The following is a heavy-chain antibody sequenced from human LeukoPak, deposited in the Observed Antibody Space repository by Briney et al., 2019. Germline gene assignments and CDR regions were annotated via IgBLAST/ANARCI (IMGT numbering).Heavy chain of an antibody. D-gene: IGHD5-24*01. V-gene: IGHV1-3*01. Sequence: ASVKVSCKASGYTFTSYAMHWVRQAPGQRLEWMGWINAGNGNTKYSQKFQGRVTITRDTSASTAYMELSSLRSEDTAVYYCAREIDRDDYNRFFDYWGQGTLVTDSS. CDR3: AREIDRDDYNRFFDY. J-gene: IGHJ4*02. CDR1: GYTFTSYA. CDR2: INAGNGNT.